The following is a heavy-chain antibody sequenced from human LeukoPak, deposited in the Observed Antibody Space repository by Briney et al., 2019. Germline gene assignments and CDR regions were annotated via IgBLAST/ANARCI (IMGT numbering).Heavy chain of an antibody. J-gene: IGHJ4*02. V-gene: IGHV3-23*01. CDR3: AKVGLSVGTIVAPDY. Sequence: PGGSLRLSCAASGFTFSHYGMTWVRQAPGKGLEWVSSISSSGGSTYYADSVKGRFTISRDNSKNTLYLQMNSLRAEDTALYYCAKVGLSVGTIVAPDYWGQGPLVTVSS. CDR1: GFTFSHYG. D-gene: IGHD6-13*01. CDR2: ISSSGGST.